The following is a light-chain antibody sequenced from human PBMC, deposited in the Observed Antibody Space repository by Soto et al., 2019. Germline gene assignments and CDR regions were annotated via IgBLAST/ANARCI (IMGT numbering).Light chain of an antibody. CDR1: QNISRS. CDR2: GTS. CDR3: QQCNGWPRT. Sequence: EIVMTQSPVTLSVSPGERATLSCRASQNISRSLAWYQQKPGQGPSLLIYGTSTRAGGVPARYSGGGSGTEFTLTITSLQSEDFAGYYCQQCNGWPRTFGQGTKVDI. V-gene: IGKV3-15*01. J-gene: IGKJ1*01.